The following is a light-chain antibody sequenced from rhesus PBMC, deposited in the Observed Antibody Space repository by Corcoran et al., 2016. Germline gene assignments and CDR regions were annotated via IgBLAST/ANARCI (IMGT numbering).Light chain of an antibody. Sequence: DIQMTQSPSSLSASVGDTVTITCRASQSISSWLAWYQQKPGKAPKLLIYKASSLQSGVPSRFRGSGSWTDFTLTISSLQPEDFATYYCLQYSSSPWTFGQGTKVEIK. J-gene: IGKJ1*01. CDR2: KAS. V-gene: IGKV1-22*01. CDR3: LQYSSSPWT. CDR1: QSISSW.